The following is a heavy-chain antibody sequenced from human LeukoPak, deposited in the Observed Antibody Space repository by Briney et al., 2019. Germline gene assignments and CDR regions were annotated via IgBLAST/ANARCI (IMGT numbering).Heavy chain of an antibody. CDR1: GFTFSSYA. CDR3: AKDGSDYYDSSGYFNWFDP. D-gene: IGHD3-22*01. V-gene: IGHV3-23*01. Sequence: GGSLRLSCAASGFTFSSYAMSWVRQAPGKGLEWVSAISGSGGSTYYADSVKGRFTISRDNSKNTLYLQMNSLRAEDTAVYYCAKDGSDYYDSSGYFNWFDPWGQGTLVTVSS. J-gene: IGHJ5*02. CDR2: ISGSGGST.